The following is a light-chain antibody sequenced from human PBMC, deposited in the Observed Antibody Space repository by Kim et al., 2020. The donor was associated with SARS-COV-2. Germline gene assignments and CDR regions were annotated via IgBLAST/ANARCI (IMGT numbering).Light chain of an antibody. V-gene: IGKV3-11*01. Sequence: PGERASLSCRASQSVSTYLAWYQQKPGQLPRLLIYAASNRATGIPARFSGSGSGTDFTLTISSLEPEDSAVYYCQQRFDSWTFGQGTKVDIK. CDR1: QSVSTY. J-gene: IGKJ1*01. CDR2: AAS. CDR3: QQRFDSWT.